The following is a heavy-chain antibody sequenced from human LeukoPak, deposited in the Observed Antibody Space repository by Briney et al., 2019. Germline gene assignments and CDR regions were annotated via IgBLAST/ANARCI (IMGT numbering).Heavy chain of an antibody. V-gene: IGHV3-9*01. CDR1: GFTFDDYA. J-gene: IGHJ4*02. D-gene: IGHD6-13*01. CDR3: AKDRGAGSSWYATMPTD. Sequence: PGRSLRLSCAASGFTFDDYAMHWVRQAPGKGLEWVSGISWNSGSIGYADSVKGRFTISRDNAKNSLYLQMNSLRAEDTALYYCAKDRGAGSSWYATMPTDWGQGTLVTVSS. CDR2: ISWNSGSI.